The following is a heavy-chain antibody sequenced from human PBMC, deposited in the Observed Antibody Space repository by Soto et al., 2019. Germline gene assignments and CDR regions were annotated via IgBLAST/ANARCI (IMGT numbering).Heavy chain of an antibody. CDR2: ISYDGSNK. D-gene: IGHD3-22*01. CDR1: GFTFSSYS. CDR3: ARDQDTMIVVVISLAFDI. J-gene: IGHJ3*02. Sequence: SLRLSCAASGFTFSSYSMHWFRQSPGKWLEWVAVISYDGSNKYYADSVKGRFTISRDNSKNTLYLQMNSLRAEDTAVYYCARDQDTMIVVVISLAFDIWGQGTMVTVSS. V-gene: IGHV3-30-3*01.